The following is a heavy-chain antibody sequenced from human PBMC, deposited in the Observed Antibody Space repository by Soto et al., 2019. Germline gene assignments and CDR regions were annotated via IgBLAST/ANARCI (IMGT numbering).Heavy chain of an antibody. CDR1: GGSFSGYY. V-gene: IGHV4-34*01. CDR3: ARERTWGSYRYTRSEFAIDY. D-gene: IGHD3-16*02. CDR2: INHSGST. Sequence: PSETLSLTCAVYGGSFSGYYWSWICQPPGKGLEWIGEINHSGSTNYNPSLKSRVTISVDTSKNQFSLKLSSVTAADTAVYYCARERTWGSYRYTRSEFAIDYWGQGTLVTVSS. J-gene: IGHJ4*02.